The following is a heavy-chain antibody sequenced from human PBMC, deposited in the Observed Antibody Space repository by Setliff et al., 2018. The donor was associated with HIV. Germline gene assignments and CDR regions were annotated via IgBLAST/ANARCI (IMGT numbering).Heavy chain of an antibody. CDR3: AGESSIAVAEYFQH. D-gene: IGHD6-19*01. J-gene: IGHJ1*01. CDR1: GFTFSSYA. V-gene: IGHV3-23*01. CDR2: ISGSGGST. Sequence: GESLTISCAASGFTFSSYAMSWVRQAPGKGLEWVSAISGSGGSTYYADSVKGRFTISRDNSKNPLYLQMNSLRAEDTAVYYCAGESSIAVAEYFQHWGQGTLVTVSS.